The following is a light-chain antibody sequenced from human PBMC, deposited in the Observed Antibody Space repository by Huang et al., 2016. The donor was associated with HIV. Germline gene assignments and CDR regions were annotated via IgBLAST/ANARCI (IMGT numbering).Light chain of an antibody. Sequence: EVLMTQSPDILSVSPGDRATFSCRASQNVGSNLAWYQQRPGQAPRLLIYAASTRATAVPARFSGGGSGTAFTLTISRLQSEDFATYYCQQYNTWPPWAFGQGTTVEI. J-gene: IGKJ1*01. CDR2: AAS. CDR1: QNVGSN. V-gene: IGKV3-15*01. CDR3: QQYNTWPPWA.